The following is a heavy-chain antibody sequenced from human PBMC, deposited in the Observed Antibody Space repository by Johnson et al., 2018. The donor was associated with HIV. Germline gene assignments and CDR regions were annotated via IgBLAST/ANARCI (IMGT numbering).Heavy chain of an antibody. V-gene: IGHV3-30*18. CDR2: ISYDGSNK. Sequence: QVQLVESGGGVVQPGRSLRLSCVASGFTFSSSGMHWVRQAPGKGLEWVAVISYDGSNKDYADSVKGRFTISRDNSKNTLYLQMNSLRAEDTAVFYCAKVACTGGVCRYLRGAVDSWGQGTMVTVSS. J-gene: IGHJ3*02. CDR3: AKVACTGGVCRYLRGAVDS. D-gene: IGHD2-8*02. CDR1: GFTFSSSG.